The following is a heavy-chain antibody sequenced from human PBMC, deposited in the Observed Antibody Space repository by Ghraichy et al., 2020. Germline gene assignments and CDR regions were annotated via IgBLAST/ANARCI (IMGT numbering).Heavy chain of an antibody. D-gene: IGHD2-21*01. J-gene: IGHJ6*03. CDR2: IYTSGST. Sequence: SETLSLTCTVSGGSISSYYWSWIRQPAGKGLEWIGRIYTSGSTNYNPSLKSRVTMSVDTSKNQFSLKLSSVTAADTAVYYCAREYAPLVVVIDVRYYYYYMDVWGKGTTVTVSS. V-gene: IGHV4-4*07. CDR1: GGSISSYY. CDR3: AREYAPLVVVIDVRYYYYYMDV.